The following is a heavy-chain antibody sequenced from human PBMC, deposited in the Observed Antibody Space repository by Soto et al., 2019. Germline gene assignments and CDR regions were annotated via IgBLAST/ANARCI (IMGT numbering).Heavy chain of an antibody. Sequence: WASVKVSCKASGYTFTSYGISWVRQAPGQGLEWMGWISAYNGNTNYAQKLQGRVTMTTDTSTSTAYMELRSLRSDDTAVYYCARGGLSWFGESPGAFDIWGQGTMVTVSS. CDR1: GYTFTSYG. CDR3: ARGGLSWFGESPGAFDI. CDR2: ISAYNGNT. J-gene: IGHJ3*02. D-gene: IGHD3-10*01. V-gene: IGHV1-18*01.